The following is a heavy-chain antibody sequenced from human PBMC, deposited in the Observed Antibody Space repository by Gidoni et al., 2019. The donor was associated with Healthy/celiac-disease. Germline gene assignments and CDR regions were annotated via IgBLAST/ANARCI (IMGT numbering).Heavy chain of an antibody. J-gene: IGHJ6*02. CDR1: GGSISSYY. D-gene: IGHD3-22*01. CDR3: AREGTYDSSGYHYGMDV. CDR2: IYTSGST. Sequence: QVQLQESGPGLVTPSETLSLTCTVSGGSISSYYWSWIRQPAGKGLEWIGRIYTSGSTNYNPSLKSRVTMSVDTSKNQFSLKLSSVTAADTAVYYCAREGTYDSSGYHYGMDVWGQGTTVTVSS. V-gene: IGHV4-4*07.